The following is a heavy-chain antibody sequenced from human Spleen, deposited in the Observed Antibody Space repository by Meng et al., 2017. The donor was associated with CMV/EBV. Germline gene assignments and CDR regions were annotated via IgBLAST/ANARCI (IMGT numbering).Heavy chain of an antibody. CDR3: ARDNNWGPDY. D-gene: IGHD7-27*01. V-gene: IGHV1-2*02. CDR1: GYTFTGYY. Sequence: ASVKVSCKASGYTFTGYYMHWVPQAPGQGLEWMGWIHPHRGDTNYAQQFQGRVTLTRDTSINTGYMELTRLTSDDTAVYYCARDNNWGPDYWGQGTLVTVSS. CDR2: IHPHRGDT. J-gene: IGHJ4*02.